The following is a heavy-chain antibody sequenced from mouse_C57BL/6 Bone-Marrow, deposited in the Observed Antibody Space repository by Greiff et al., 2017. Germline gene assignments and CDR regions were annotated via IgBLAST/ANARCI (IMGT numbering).Heavy chain of an antibody. CDR1: GFTFSSYG. D-gene: IGHD1-1*01. CDR3: EGHEDDSSYNWYFDV. J-gene: IGHJ1*03. V-gene: IGHV5-6*01. Sequence: EVKLVESGGDLVKPGGSLTLSCAASGFTFSSYGMSWVRQTPDKRLEWVATISSGGSYTYYPDSVKGRFTISRDNAKNTLYLQMSSLKSEDTAMYYCEGHEDDSSYNWYFDVWGTGTTVTVAS. CDR2: ISSGGSYT.